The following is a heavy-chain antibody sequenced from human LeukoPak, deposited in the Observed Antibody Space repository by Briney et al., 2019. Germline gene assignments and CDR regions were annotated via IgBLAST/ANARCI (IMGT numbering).Heavy chain of an antibody. V-gene: IGHV3-21*01. J-gene: IGHJ4*02. CDR3: ARSRYSGYEAPFYPDY. Sequence: PGGSLRLSCAASGFTFSNYVLNWVRQAPGKGLEWVSSISSSSTYIFYADSVEGRFTISRDNAKNSLYLQMNSLRAEDAAVYYCARSRYSGYEAPFYPDYWGQGTLVTVSS. CDR1: GFTFSNYV. CDR2: ISSSSTYI. D-gene: IGHD5-12*01.